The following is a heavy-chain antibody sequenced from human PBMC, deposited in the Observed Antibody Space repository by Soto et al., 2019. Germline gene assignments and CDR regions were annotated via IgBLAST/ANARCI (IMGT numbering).Heavy chain of an antibody. V-gene: IGHV4-39*01. D-gene: IGHD4-17*01. CDR1: GDSISSSSNH. CDR3: ATHPPYGPLDY. CDR2: IYYSENT. J-gene: IGHJ4*02. Sequence: QLQLQESGPGLVKPSETLSLTCTVSGDSISSSSNHWGWIRQPPGKGLEWIGKIYYSENTYYNPSLKSRVTISVDTSMNQFSLRLTSVTAADTAVYYCATHPPYGPLDYWGQGTLVTVSS.